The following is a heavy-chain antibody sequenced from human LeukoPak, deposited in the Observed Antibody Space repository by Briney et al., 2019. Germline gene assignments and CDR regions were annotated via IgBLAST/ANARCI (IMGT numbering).Heavy chain of an antibody. J-gene: IGHJ5*02. V-gene: IGHV1-46*01. Sequence: ASVKVSCKASGYTFTSYYMHWVRQAPGQGLEWMGIINPSGGSTSYAQKFQGRVTMTRDTSTSTVYMELSSLRSEDTAVYYCARDRSSGWAQVAFDPWGQGTLVTVSS. CDR2: INPSGGST. D-gene: IGHD6-19*01. CDR1: GYTFTSYY. CDR3: ARDRSSGWAQVAFDP.